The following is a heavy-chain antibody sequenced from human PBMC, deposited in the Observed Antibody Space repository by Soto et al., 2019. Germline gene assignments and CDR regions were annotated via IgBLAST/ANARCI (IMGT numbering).Heavy chain of an antibody. D-gene: IGHD1-26*01. Sequence: EVQVVESGGGLVQPGGSLRLSCAASGFTVSSDYMSWVRQAPGKGLEWVSVIYSGGSTYYADSVKGRFTISRDNSKNTWDLQMNSLRAEVAAVYYCARDPGDRNGVSVWGQGTTVIVSS. CDR3: ARDPGDRNGVSV. V-gene: IGHV3-66*01. J-gene: IGHJ6*02. CDR1: GFTVSSDY. CDR2: IYSGGST.